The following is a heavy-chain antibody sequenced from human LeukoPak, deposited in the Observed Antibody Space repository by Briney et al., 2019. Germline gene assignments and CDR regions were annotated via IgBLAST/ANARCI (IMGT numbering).Heavy chain of an antibody. CDR3: ARARGDIVASIFGY. D-gene: IGHD5-12*01. CDR1: GFTFSSYW. CDR2: IKQDGSEK. J-gene: IGHJ4*02. V-gene: IGHV3-7*01. Sequence: GGSLRLSCAASGFTFSSYWMSWVRQAPGKGLEWVANIKQDGSEKYYVDSVKGRFTISRDNAKNSLYLQMNSLRAEDTAVYYCARARGDIVASIFGYWGQGSLVTVSS.